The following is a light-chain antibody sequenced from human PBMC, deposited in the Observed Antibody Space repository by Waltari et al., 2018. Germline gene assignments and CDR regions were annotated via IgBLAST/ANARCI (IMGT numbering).Light chain of an antibody. V-gene: IGKV1-5*01. CDR2: DAS. J-gene: IGKJ2*02. CDR1: QSISSW. CDR3: QQYNIQGT. Sequence: DIQMTQSPSTLSASVGDRVTITCRASQSISSWLAWYQQKPGKAPKLLIYDASSLESGVPSRFSGSGSGTEFTLTISRLQPDDFATYYCQQYNIQGTFGQGTKLEFK.